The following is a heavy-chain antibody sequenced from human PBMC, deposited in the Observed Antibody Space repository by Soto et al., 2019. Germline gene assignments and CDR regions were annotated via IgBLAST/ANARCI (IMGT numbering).Heavy chain of an antibody. CDR3: ARVTYYYGSGSYWAYFDY. CDR2: ISYDGSNK. D-gene: IGHD3-10*01. CDR1: GFTFSSYA. Sequence: PGGSLRLSCAASGFTFSSYAMHWVRQAPGKGLEWVAVISYDGSNKYYADSVKGRFTISRDNSKNTLYLQMNSLRAEDTAVYYCARVTYYYGSGSYWAYFDYWGQGTLVTVSS. V-gene: IGHV3-30-3*01. J-gene: IGHJ4*02.